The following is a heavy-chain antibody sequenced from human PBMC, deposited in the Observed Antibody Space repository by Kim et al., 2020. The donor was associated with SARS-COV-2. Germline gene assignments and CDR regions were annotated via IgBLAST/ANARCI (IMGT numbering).Heavy chain of an antibody. CDR3: ARARGGGSGWGAEYFHH. J-gene: IGHJ1*01. Sequence: VKGRFTISRDNAKNSLYLQMKSLTAEDTAVYYCARARGGGSGWGAEYFHHWGQGTLVTVSS. V-gene: IGHV3-11*05. D-gene: IGHD6-19*01.